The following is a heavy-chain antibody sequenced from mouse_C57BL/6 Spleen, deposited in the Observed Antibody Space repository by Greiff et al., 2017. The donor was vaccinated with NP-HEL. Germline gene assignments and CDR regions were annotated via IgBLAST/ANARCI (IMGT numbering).Heavy chain of an antibody. CDR1: GFTFSNYW. Sequence: EVKVEESGGGLVQPGGSMKLSCVASGFTFSNYWMNWVRQSPEQGLEWVAQIRLKSDNYATHYAESVKGRFTISRDDSKSSVYLQMNNLRAEDTGIYYCTVGYSNPFAYWGQGTLVTVSA. J-gene: IGHJ3*01. CDR2: IRLKSDNYAT. D-gene: IGHD2-5*01. CDR3: TVGYSNPFAY. V-gene: IGHV6-3*01.